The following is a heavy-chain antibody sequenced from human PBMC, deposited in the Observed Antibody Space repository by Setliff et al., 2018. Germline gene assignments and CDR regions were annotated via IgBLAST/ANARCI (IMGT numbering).Heavy chain of an antibody. V-gene: IGHV4-30-2*05. CDR3: AGWFGELYGFDP. CDR2: IYYNGST. D-gene: IGHD3-10*01. Sequence: SETLSLTCAVSGGSISSGGYSWSWIRQPPGKGLEWIGYIYYNGSTYYNPSLKSRVTISVDTSKNQFSLRLSSVTAADTAVYYCAGWFGELYGFDPWGQGTLVTVSS. J-gene: IGHJ5*02. CDR1: GGSISSGGYS.